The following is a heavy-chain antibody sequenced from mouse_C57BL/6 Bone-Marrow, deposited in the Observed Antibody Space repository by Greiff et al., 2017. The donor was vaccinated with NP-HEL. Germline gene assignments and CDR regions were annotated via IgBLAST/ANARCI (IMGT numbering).Heavy chain of an antibody. CDR3: ARSPVTTVVFDY. Sequence: QVQLQQPGAELVKPGASVKMSCKASGYTFTSYWITWVKQRPGQGLEWIGDIYPGSGSTNYNEKFKSKATLTVDTSSSTAYMQLSSLTSEDSAVYYCARSPVTTVVFDYWGQGTTLAVSS. CDR1: GYTFTSYW. J-gene: IGHJ2*01. V-gene: IGHV1-55*01. CDR2: IYPGSGST. D-gene: IGHD1-1*01.